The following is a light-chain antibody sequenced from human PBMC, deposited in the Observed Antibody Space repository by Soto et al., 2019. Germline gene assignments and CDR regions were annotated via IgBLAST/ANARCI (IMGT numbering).Light chain of an antibody. V-gene: IGKV1-5*01. CDR2: DAS. CDR1: QSISSW. J-gene: IGKJ2*01. CDR3: QQCNSYPYP. Sequence: DIQMTQSPSTLSASVGDRVTITCRASQSISSWLAWYQQKPGKAPKLLIYDASSLESGVPSRFSGSGSGTEFPLTLSSLQPDDFATYYCQQCNSYPYPFGQGTKLEIK.